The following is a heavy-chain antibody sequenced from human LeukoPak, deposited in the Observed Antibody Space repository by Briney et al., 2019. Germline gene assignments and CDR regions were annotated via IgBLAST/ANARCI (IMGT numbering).Heavy chain of an antibody. CDR1: DGSFSGYY. CDR2: INHSGST. J-gene: IGHJ4*02. D-gene: IGHD3-10*01. Sequence: SETLSLTCAVYDGSFSGYYWSWIRQPPGKGLEWIGEINHSGSTNYNPSLKSRVTISVDTSKNQFSLKLSSVTAADTAVYYCARGPFTLWFGELLTSKRYFDYWGQGTLVTVSS. CDR3: ARGPFTLWFGELLTSKRYFDY. V-gene: IGHV4-34*01.